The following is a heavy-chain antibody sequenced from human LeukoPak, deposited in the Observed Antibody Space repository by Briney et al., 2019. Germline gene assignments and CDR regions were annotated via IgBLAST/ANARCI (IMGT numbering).Heavy chain of an antibody. CDR1: GFTFSSYA. CDR3: ARGPGDSLPY. D-gene: IGHD7-27*01. V-gene: IGHV3-30-3*01. J-gene: IGHJ4*02. CDR2: ISYDGSNK. Sequence: GRSLRLSCAASGFTFSSYAMHWVRQAPGKGLEWVAVISYDGSNKYYADSVKGRFTISRDNSKNTLYLQMNSLRAEDTAVYYCARGPGDSLPYWGQGTLVTVSS.